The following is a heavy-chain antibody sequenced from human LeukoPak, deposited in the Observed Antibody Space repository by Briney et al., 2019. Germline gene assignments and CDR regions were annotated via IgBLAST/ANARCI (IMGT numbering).Heavy chain of an antibody. D-gene: IGHD3-22*01. Sequence: GGSLRLSCAASGFTFSSYGMSWVRQAPGKGLEWVSAISGSGGSTYYADSVKGRFTISRDNSKNTLYLQMNSLRAEDTALYHCAKDGATYYYDSSGYYYYFDYWGQGTLVTVSS. CDR2: ISGSGGST. J-gene: IGHJ4*02. CDR3: AKDGATYYYDSSGYYYYFDY. CDR1: GFTFSSYG. V-gene: IGHV3-23*01.